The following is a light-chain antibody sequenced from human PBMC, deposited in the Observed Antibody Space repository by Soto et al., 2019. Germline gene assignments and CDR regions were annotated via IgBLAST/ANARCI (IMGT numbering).Light chain of an antibody. V-gene: IGLV1-40*01. J-gene: IGLJ1*01. Sequence: QSVLTQPPSVSGAPGQRVTISCTGSSSNIGAGYDVHWYQQLPGTAPKLLIYGNSNRPSGVPDRFSGSTSGPSASLAITGVQDEDEADYYCPSYDSSLSGYVFGTGTKVTVL. CDR2: GNS. CDR3: PSYDSSLSGYV. CDR1: SSNIGAGYD.